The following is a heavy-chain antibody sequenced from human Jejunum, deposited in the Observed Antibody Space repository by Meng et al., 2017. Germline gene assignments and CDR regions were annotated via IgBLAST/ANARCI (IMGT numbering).Heavy chain of an antibody. CDR2: ISGSGSTI. D-gene: IGHD3-16*01. J-gene: IGHJ5*02. V-gene: IGHV3-48*03. CDR1: GFTFSSYE. CDR3: ARKKPGTVYFDP. Sequence: GESLKISCAASGFTFSSYEMNWVRQAPGRGLEWISYISGSGSTIYYADSVKGRFTISRDNAKNLVHLQMNSPRAEDTALYYCARKKPGTVYFDPWGQGTLVTVSS.